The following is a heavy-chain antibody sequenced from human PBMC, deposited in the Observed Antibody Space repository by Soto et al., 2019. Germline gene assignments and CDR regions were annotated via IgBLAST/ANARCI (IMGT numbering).Heavy chain of an antibody. J-gene: IGHJ4*02. Sequence: SETLSLTCTVSGGSISRYYWSWIRQPPGKGLEWIGYIYYSGSTNYNPSLKSRVTISVDTSKNQFSLKLSSVTAADTAVYYCYTGYYGSGSYYPPSDYWGQGTLVTVSS. D-gene: IGHD3-10*01. CDR3: YTGYYGSGSYYPPSDY. CDR1: GGSISRYY. CDR2: IYYSGST. V-gene: IGHV4-59*08.